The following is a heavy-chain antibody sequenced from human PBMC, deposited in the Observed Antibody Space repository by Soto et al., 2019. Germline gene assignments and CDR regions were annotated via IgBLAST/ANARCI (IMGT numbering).Heavy chain of an antibody. J-gene: IGHJ6*02. CDR1: GFTFSNAW. Sequence: EVQLVESGGGLVKPGGSLRLSCAASGFTFSNAWMNWVRQAPGKGLEWVGRIKSKTDGGTTDYAAPVKGRFTISRDDSKNTLYLQMNSLKTEDTAVYYCTTGEGWNYYLPWDREYYYYGMDVWGQGTTVTVSS. D-gene: IGHD1-7*01. CDR2: IKSKTDGGTT. V-gene: IGHV3-15*07. CDR3: TTGEGWNYYLPWDREYYYYGMDV.